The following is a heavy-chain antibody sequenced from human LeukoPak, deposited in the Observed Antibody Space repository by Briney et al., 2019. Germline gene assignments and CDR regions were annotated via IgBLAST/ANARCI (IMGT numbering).Heavy chain of an antibody. Sequence: PSETLSPTCTVSGGSISSYYWSWIRQPPGKGLEWIGYIYYSGSTNYNPSLKSRVTISVDTSKNQFSLKLSSVTAADTAVYYCARHRTYYYDSSREFDYWGQGTLVTVSS. CDR2: IYYSGST. D-gene: IGHD3-22*01. J-gene: IGHJ4*02. V-gene: IGHV4-59*08. CDR3: ARHRTYYYDSSREFDY. CDR1: GGSISSYY.